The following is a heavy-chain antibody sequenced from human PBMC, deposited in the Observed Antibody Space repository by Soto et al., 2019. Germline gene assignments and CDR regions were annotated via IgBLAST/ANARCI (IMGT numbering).Heavy chain of an antibody. CDR3: ARVFDWGDDFWSGHFDY. J-gene: IGHJ4*02. Sequence: QVQLVQSGAEVKKPGASVKVSCKASGYTFTSYGISWVRQAPGQGLEWMGWIIAYNGNTNYAQKLQGRVTMTTDTSTSTAYMELRSLRSDDTAVYSCARVFDWGDDFWSGHFDYWGQGTLVTVSS. V-gene: IGHV1-18*01. D-gene: IGHD3-3*01. CDR1: GYTFTSYG. CDR2: IIAYNGNT.